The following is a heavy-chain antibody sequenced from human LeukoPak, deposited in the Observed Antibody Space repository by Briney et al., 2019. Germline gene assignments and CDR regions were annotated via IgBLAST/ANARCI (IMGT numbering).Heavy chain of an antibody. CDR3: ARGVRGATQYDAFDL. V-gene: IGHV3-7*01. J-gene: IGHJ3*01. CDR1: RITFEKSW. CDR2: MKQDGSEK. D-gene: IGHD3-10*01. Sequence: GGSLRLSCVASRITFEKSWINWVRQAPGRGLEWVANMKQDGSEKCYVDSVKGRFTISRDNAKNSLYLQMNSLRAEDTAVYYCARGVRGATQYDAFDLWGQGTMVTVSS.